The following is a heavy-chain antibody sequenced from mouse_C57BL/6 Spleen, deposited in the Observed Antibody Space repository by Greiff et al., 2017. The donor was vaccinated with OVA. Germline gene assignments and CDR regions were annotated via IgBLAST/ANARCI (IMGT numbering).Heavy chain of an antibody. J-gene: IGHJ3*01. D-gene: IGHD1-1*01. Sequence: VQLQQSDAELVKPGASVKISCTVSGYTFTDHTIHWMKQRPEQGLEWIGYIYTRDGSTKYNEQLKGKATLTADKSSSTAYMQLNSLTSEYSAVYFCAPYYGSSYGCAYWGQGTLVTVSA. V-gene: IGHV1-78*01. CDR3: APYYGSSYGCAY. CDR1: GYTFTDHT. CDR2: IYTRDGST.